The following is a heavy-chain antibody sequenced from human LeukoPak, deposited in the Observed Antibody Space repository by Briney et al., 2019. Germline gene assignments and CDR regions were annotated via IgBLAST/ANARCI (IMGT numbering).Heavy chain of an antibody. CDR1: GGTFSSYT. CDR2: IIPILGIA. Sequence: SVKLSCKASGGTFSSYTISCVRQAPGQGLEWMGRIIPILGIANYAQKFQGRVTITADKSTSTAYMELSSLRSEDTAVYYCARDPGYSSGWHPFDYWGQGTLVTASS. V-gene: IGHV1-69*04. D-gene: IGHD6-19*01. J-gene: IGHJ4*02. CDR3: ARDPGYSSGWHPFDY.